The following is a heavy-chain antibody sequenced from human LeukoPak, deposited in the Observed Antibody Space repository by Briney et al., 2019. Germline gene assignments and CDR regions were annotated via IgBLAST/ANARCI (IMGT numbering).Heavy chain of an antibody. V-gene: IGHV1-18*01. CDR1: GYTFTSYG. CDR3: ARALGYCTNGVCPEFVY. D-gene: IGHD2-8*01. Sequence: AAVKVSCKASGYTFTSYGISWVRQAPGQGLEWMGWISAYYGNTNYAQKLQGRVTMTTDTSTSTAYMELRSLRSDAAAVYYCARALGYCTNGVCPEFVYWGQGTLVTVSS. J-gene: IGHJ4*02. CDR2: ISAYYGNT.